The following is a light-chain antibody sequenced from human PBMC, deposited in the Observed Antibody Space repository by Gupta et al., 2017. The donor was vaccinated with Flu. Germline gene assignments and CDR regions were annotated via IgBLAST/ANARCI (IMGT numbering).Light chain of an antibody. Sequence: QSALTQPASVSGSPGQSITISCTGTSSDVGGYNYVSWYQQHPGKAPNLMIYEVSTRPAGVSNLFAASKSGTTASTTISGHQAEDAAYYYCTSYTSSSTWVFGGGTKLTVL. V-gene: IGLV2-14*01. CDR3: TSYTSSSTWV. CDR2: EVS. CDR1: SSDVGGYNY. J-gene: IGLJ3*02.